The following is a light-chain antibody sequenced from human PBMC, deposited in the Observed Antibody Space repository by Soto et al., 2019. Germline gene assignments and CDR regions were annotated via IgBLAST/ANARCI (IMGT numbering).Light chain of an antibody. CDR2: EVS. J-gene: IGLJ1*01. CDR1: STDVGGYNY. Sequence: QSALTQPPSASGSAGQSVTISCTGTSTDVGGYNYVSWYQQHPGKAPKLMIYEVSKRPSGVSNRFSGSKSGNTASLTISGLQAEDEADYFCNSYTTSSTYVFGSGTKVTVL. CDR3: NSYTTSSTYV. V-gene: IGLV2-14*01.